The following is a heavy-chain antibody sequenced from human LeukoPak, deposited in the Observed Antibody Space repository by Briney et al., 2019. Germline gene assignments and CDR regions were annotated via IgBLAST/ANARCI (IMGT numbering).Heavy chain of an antibody. CDR1: GGTFSSYA. V-gene: IGHV1-69*06. Sequence: SVKVSCKASGGTFSSYAISWVRQAPGQGLEWMGGIIPIFGTANYAQKFQGRVTITADKSTSTAYMELSSLRSEDTAVYYCARPTVFNDYFGFYFDYWGQGTLVTVSS. CDR3: ARPTVFNDYFGFYFDY. D-gene: IGHD2/OR15-2a*01. J-gene: IGHJ4*02. CDR2: IIPIFGTA.